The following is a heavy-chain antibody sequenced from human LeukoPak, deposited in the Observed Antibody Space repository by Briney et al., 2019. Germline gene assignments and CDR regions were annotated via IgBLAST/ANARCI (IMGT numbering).Heavy chain of an antibody. Sequence: SETLSLTCTVSGGSISSYYWSWIRQPPGKGREWIGYIYYSGSTNYNPSLKSRGTISVDTSKNQFSLKLSSVTAADTAVYYCARDRATYYYDSSGYYYVSSDAFDIWGQGTMVTVSS. J-gene: IGHJ3*02. CDR1: GGSISSYY. D-gene: IGHD3-22*01. CDR2: IYYSGST. CDR3: ARDRATYYYDSSGYYYVSSDAFDI. V-gene: IGHV4-59*01.